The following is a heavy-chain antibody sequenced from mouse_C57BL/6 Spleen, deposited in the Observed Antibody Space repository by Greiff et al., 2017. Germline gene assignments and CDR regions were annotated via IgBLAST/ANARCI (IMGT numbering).Heavy chain of an antibody. D-gene: IGHD4-1*01. CDR1: GFNIKDDY. CDR3: TELGRGFAY. J-gene: IGHJ3*01. Sequence: VQLQQSGAELVRPGASVKLSCTASGFNIKDDYMHWVKQRPEQGLEWIGWIDPENGDTEYASKFQGKATITADTSSNTAYLQLSSLTSEDTAVYYCTELGRGFAYGGQGTLVTVSA. CDR2: IDPENGDT. V-gene: IGHV14-4*01.